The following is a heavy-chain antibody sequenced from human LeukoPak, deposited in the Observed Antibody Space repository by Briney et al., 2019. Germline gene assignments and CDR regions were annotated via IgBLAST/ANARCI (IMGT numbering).Heavy chain of an antibody. V-gene: IGHV4-59*01. CDR2: IYYSGST. CDR3: AKSWRGGGLTYYYYMDV. CDR1: GGSISSYY. J-gene: IGHJ6*03. Sequence: SETLSLTCTVSGGSISSYYWSWIRQPPGKGLEWIGYIYYSGSTNYNPSLKSRVTISVDTSKNQFSLKLSSVTAADTAVYYCAKSWRGGGLTYYYYMDVWGKGTTVTISS. D-gene: IGHD3/OR15-3a*01.